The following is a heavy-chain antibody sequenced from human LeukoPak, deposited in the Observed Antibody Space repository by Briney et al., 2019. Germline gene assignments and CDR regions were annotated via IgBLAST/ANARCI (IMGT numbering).Heavy chain of an antibody. D-gene: IGHD2-2*01. CDR2: IKQDGSEK. Sequence: GGSLRLSCAASGFTFSSYWMSWVRQAPGKGLEWVANIKQDGSEKYYVDSVKGRFTISRDNAKNSLYLQMNSLRAEDTAVYYCARHIVVVPAAMIDYYYYGMDVWGQGTTVTVSS. V-gene: IGHV3-7*03. J-gene: IGHJ6*02. CDR3: ARHIVVVPAAMIDYYYYGMDV. CDR1: GFTFSSYW.